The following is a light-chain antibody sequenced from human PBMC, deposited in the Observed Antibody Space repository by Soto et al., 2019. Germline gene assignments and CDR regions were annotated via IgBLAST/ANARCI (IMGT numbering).Light chain of an antibody. CDR1: QSLLHTNGKKY. Sequence: DIVMTQSPLSLPVTPGEPASISCRSSQSLLHTNGKKYMDWYLQKPGQSAQLLIYLGSNRASGVPDRFSGSGSGTDFSLKISRVEAEDVGVYYCMQALQTPITFGQGTRLEIK. J-gene: IGKJ5*01. CDR2: LGS. V-gene: IGKV2-28*01. CDR3: MQALQTPIT.